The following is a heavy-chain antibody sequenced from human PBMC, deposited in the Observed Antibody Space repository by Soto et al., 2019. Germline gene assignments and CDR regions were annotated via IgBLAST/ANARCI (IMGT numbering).Heavy chain of an antibody. CDR1: GGTFSSYA. D-gene: IGHD6-6*01. CDR2: IIPIFGTA. CDR3: ARGGSSSYYFDY. J-gene: IGHJ4*02. V-gene: IGHV1-69*13. Sequence: SVKVSCKASGGTFSSYAISWVRQAPGQGLEWMGGIIPIFGTANYAQKFQGRVTITADESTSTAYMELSSLRSEDTAVYYCARGGSSSYYFDYWGQGTLVTVSS.